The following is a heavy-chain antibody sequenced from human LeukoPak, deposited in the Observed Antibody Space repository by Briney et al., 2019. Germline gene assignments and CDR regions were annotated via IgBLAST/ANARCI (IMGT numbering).Heavy chain of an antibody. CDR1: GYTFTSYA. CDR2: INAGNGNT. CDR3: ARGIGDPLYYYYGMDV. J-gene: IGHJ6*02. V-gene: IGHV1-3*01. Sequence: GASVKVSCKASGYTFTSYAMHWVRQAPGQRLEWMGWINAGNGNTKYSQKFQGRVTITRDTSASTAYMELSSLRSEDTAVYYCARGIGDPLYYYYGMDVWGQGATVTVSS. D-gene: IGHD4-17*01.